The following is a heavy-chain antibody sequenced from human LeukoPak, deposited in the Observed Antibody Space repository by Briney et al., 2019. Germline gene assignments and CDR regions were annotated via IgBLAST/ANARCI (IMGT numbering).Heavy chain of an antibody. CDR3: ANSGIAAAGTANWFDP. CDR2: IYTSGST. D-gene: IGHD6-13*01. V-gene: IGHV4-38-2*02. CDR1: GYSISSGYY. Sequence: SETLSLTCTVSGYSISSGYYWGWIRQPPGKGLEWIGRIYTSGSTNYNPSLKSRVTMSVDTSKNQFSLKLSSVTAADTAVYYCANSGIAAAGTANWFDPWGQGTLVTVSS. J-gene: IGHJ5*02.